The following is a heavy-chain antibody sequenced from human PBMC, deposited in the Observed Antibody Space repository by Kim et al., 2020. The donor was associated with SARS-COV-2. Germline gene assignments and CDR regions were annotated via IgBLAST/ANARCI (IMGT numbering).Heavy chain of an antibody. CDR1: GFTFSSYA. Sequence: GGSLRLSCAASGFTFSSYAMHWVRQAPGKGLEWVAAISYDGSNKYYADSVKGRFTISRDNSKNTLYLQMNSLRAEDTAVYYCARDASGGYCSSTSCYGAFDIWGQGTMVTVSS. D-gene: IGHD2-2*03. CDR2: ISYDGSNK. J-gene: IGHJ3*02. V-gene: IGHV3-30-3*01. CDR3: ARDASGGYCSSTSCYGAFDI.